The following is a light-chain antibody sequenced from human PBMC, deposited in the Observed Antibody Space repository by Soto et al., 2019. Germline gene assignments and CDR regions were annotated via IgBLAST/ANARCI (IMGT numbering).Light chain of an antibody. V-gene: IGKV3-20*01. CDR1: QSVGSIY. Sequence: EIVLTQSPGTLSLSPGYRAAFSCKASQSVGSIYLAWYQQRPGQTPRLLIYGASSRATGIPDRFSGSGSGTDFTLTISSLQPEDFATYFCQQYDKYSTFGHGTKVDIK. CDR2: GAS. J-gene: IGKJ1*01. CDR3: QQYDKYST.